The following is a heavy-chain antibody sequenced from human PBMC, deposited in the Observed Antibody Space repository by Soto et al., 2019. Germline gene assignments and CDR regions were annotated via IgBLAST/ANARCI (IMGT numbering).Heavy chain of an antibody. CDR3: ANKPMRARWLQFRDYYYGMDV. CDR2: IIPIFGTA. J-gene: IGHJ6*02. V-gene: IGHV1-69*12. Sequence: QVQLVQSGAEVKKPGSSVKVSCKASGGTFSSYAISWVRQAPGQGLEWMGGIIPIFGTANYAQKFQGRVTITADESTSTAYMELSSLRSEDTAVYYCANKPMRARWLQFRDYYYGMDVWGQGTTVTVSS. D-gene: IGHD5-12*01. CDR1: GGTFSSYA.